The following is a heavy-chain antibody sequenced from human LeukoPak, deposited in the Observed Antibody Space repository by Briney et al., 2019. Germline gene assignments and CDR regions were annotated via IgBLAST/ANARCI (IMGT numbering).Heavy chain of an antibody. D-gene: IGHD1-26*01. V-gene: IGHV4-34*01. J-gene: IGHJ3*02. CDR1: GGSFSGYY. CDR2: FYYTGST. CDR3: ARRSGTYHAFDI. Sequence: PSETLSLTCAVYGGSFSGYYWSWIRQPPGKGLEWIGSFYYTGSTFYSPSLKSRVTISVDTSKNQFSLKLGSVTAADTAVYYCARRSGTYHAFDIWGQGTTVTASS.